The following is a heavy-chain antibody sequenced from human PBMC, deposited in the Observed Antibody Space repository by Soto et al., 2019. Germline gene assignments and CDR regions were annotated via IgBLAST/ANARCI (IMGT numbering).Heavy chain of an antibody. J-gene: IGHJ6*02. Sequence: LQLQESGSGLIKPSQTLSLTCAVSGGSISTSDYTWSWIRQPPGRALEWIWSVYHSGATHYMPSLKNKLTMSHDKSKNQFSLDLTSVTAAYTAVYYCVRERTIFGVAPGGGVDVWGQGTTVTVSS. CDR1: GGSISTSDYT. D-gene: IGHD3-3*01. V-gene: IGHV4-30-2*01. CDR2: VYHSGAT. CDR3: VRERTIFGVAPGGGVDV.